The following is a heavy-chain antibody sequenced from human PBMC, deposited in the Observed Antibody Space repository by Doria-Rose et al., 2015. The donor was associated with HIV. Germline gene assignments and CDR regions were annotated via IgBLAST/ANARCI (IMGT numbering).Heavy chain of an antibody. D-gene: IGHD3-3*01. CDR2: IYHSGYT. CDR3: ARGHKVDDFWSGYKSDYWFFDL. J-gene: IGHJ2*01. Sequence: LEWIGYIYHSGYTNYIPSLTSRVTISVDTSKNQFSLKLSSVTAADTAVYLCARGHKVDDFWSGYKSDYWFFDLWGRGTLVTVSS. V-gene: IGHV4-59*09.